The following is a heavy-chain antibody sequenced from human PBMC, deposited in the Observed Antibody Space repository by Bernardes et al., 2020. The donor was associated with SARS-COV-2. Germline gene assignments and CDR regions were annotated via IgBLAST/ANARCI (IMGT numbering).Heavy chain of an antibody. D-gene: IGHD2-2*03. CDR3: ARGRIGWDYYYYGMDV. CDR2: LYSGGST. J-gene: IGHJ6*02. Sequence: GGSLRLSCAASGFTVSSNYMNWVRQVPGKGLEWVSVLYSGGSTYYADSVKGRFTISRDNSKNTLYLQMNSLRAEDTAVYYCARGRIGWDYYYYGMDVWGQGTTVTVSS. CDR1: GFTVSSNY. V-gene: IGHV3-53*01.